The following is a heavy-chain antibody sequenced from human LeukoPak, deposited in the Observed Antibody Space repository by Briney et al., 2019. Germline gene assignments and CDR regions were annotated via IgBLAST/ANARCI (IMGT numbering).Heavy chain of an antibody. Sequence: ASVKVSCKASGYTFSDYYMHWVRQAPGQGLEWMGWINPNSGGTNYAQKFQGRVTMTRDTSISTAYMELSRLRSDDTAVYYCARARPRYSYGHLPWGQGTLVTVSS. CDR1: GYTFSDYY. D-gene: IGHD5-18*01. J-gene: IGHJ5*02. CDR2: INPNSGGT. CDR3: ARARPRYSYGHLP. V-gene: IGHV1-2*02.